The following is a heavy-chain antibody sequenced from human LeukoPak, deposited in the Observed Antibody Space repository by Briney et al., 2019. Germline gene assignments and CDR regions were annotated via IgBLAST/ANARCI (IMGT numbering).Heavy chain of an antibody. CDR3: ARQSQYSGYQAPDY. J-gene: IGHJ4*02. CDR1: GFTFSSYW. Sequence: GSLRLSCAASGFTFSSYWMSWVRQPPGKGLEWIGSAFNNEGTYYSPSLRRRVTISRDTSKKQLSLKLSSVTAADTAVYYRARQSQYSGYQAPDYWGQGTLVTVSS. CDR2: AFNNEGT. D-gene: IGHD5-12*01. V-gene: IGHV4-38-2*01.